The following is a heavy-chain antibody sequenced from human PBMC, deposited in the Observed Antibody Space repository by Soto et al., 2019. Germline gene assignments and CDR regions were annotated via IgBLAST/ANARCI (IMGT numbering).Heavy chain of an antibody. CDR1: GFTFGNYW. CDR3: ARDFTTAETPGDDFDY. Sequence: EVHLVESGGGLVQPGGSLRLSCAVSGFTFGNYWMHWVRQAPGKGLMWVSRINGDGRITTYADSVEGRFTISRDNAKNTVSLEMNGLRVEDTAIYYCARDFTTAETPGDDFDYWGQGTLVTVSS. CDR2: INGDGRIT. J-gene: IGHJ4*02. D-gene: IGHD1-1*01. V-gene: IGHV3-74*03.